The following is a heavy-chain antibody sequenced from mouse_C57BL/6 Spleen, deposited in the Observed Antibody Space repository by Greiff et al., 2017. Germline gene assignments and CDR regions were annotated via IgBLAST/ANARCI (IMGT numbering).Heavy chain of an antibody. D-gene: IGHD2-4*01. Sequence: EVKLMESGAELVRPGASVKLSCTASGFNINDDYMHWVKQRPEQGLEWIGWIDPENGDTEYASKFQGKATITADTSSNTAYLQLSSLTSEDTAVYYCTTGDYDPSYAMDYWGQGTSVTVSS. CDR3: TTGDYDPSYAMDY. J-gene: IGHJ4*01. V-gene: IGHV14-4*01. CDR1: GFNINDDY. CDR2: IDPENGDT.